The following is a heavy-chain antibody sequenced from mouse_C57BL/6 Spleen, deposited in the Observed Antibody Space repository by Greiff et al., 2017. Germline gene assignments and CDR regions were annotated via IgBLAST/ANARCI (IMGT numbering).Heavy chain of an antibody. CDR1: GYTFTSYW. D-gene: IGHD3-3*01. CDR3: AREGDYYYAMDY. Sequence: QVQLQQPGAELVKPGASVKMSCKASGYTFTSYWITWVKQRPGQGLEWIGDIYPGSGSTNYNEKFKSKATLTVDTSSSTAYMQLSSLTSEDSSVYYCAREGDYYYAMDYWGQGTSVTVSS. J-gene: IGHJ4*01. V-gene: IGHV1-55*01. CDR2: IYPGSGST.